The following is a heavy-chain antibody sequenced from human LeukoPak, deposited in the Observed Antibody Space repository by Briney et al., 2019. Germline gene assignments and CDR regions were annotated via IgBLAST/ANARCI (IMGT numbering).Heavy chain of an antibody. J-gene: IGHJ4*02. CDR3: IKAQYCSTTSCKYFDY. CDR1: GFTFGDYA. Sequence: GGSLRLYCAASGFTFGDYAMHWVRQAPGKGLGWVSGISWNSGRIDYADSVKGRFTISRDTAKNSLYLQMNSLKAEDTALYYCIKAQYCSTTSCKYFDYRGQGTLVTVSS. D-gene: IGHD2-2*01. V-gene: IGHV3-9*01. CDR2: ISWNSGRI.